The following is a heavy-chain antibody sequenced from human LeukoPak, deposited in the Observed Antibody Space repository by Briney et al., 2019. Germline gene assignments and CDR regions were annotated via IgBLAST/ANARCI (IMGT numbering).Heavy chain of an antibody. V-gene: IGHV3-48*03. CDR3: ARSGGYFDY. Sequence: PGGSLRLSCAASGFQFSDYEMNWVRQAPGKGLEWLAYISSSGTTIYYAGSVEGRFTVSRDNADNSLFLQMNSPRAEDTAVYYCARSGGYFDYWGQGAQVTVSS. CDR1: GFQFSDYE. D-gene: IGHD3-16*01. CDR2: ISSSGTTI. J-gene: IGHJ4*02.